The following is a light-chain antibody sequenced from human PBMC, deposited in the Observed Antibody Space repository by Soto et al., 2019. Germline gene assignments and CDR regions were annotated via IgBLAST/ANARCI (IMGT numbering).Light chain of an antibody. CDR2: ESY. J-gene: IGLJ2*01. Sequence: LTQPASLSGSPGQSITISCTGTSSDIGSFNLVSWYQQFPGEVPKLILYESYKRPSGISTRFSGSRSDNTASLTISGLQAEDEADYYCCCFAGSNTYIFGGGTKLTVL. CDR3: CCFAGSNTYI. V-gene: IGLV2-23*01. CDR1: SSDIGSFNL.